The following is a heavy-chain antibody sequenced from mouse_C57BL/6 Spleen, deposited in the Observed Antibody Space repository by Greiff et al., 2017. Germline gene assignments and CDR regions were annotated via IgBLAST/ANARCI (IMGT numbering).Heavy chain of an antibody. CDR3: ARGDSNYDY. V-gene: IGHV5-6*01. CDR2: ISSGGSYT. CDR1: GFTFSSYG. Sequence: EVQLVESGGDLVKPGGSLKLSCAASGFTFSSYGMSWVRQTPDKRLEWVATISSGGSYTYYPDSVKGRFTISRDNAKNTLYLQMSSLKSEDTAMYYWARGDSNYDYWGQGTTLTVSS. D-gene: IGHD2-5*01. J-gene: IGHJ2*01.